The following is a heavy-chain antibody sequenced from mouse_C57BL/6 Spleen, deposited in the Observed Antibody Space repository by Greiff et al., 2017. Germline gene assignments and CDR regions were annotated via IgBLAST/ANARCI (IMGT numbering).Heavy chain of an antibody. CDR3: ARADYGGYFDY. CDR1: GFTFSDYG. J-gene: IGHJ2*01. Sequence: EVKLMESGGGLVKPGGSLKLSCAASGFTFSDYGMHWVRQAPEKGLEWVAYISSGSSNIYYADTVKGRFTISRDNAKNTLFLQITSLRSEDTAMYYCARADYGGYFDYWGQGTTLTVSS. V-gene: IGHV5-17*01. CDR2: ISSGSSNI. D-gene: IGHD2-4*01.